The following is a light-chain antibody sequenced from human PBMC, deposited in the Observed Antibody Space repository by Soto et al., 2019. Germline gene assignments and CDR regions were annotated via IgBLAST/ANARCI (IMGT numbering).Light chain of an antibody. CDR3: QSYDSSLSHVV. J-gene: IGLJ2*01. CDR2: GNI. Sequence: QAVVTQPPSVSGAPGQRVTISCTGSSSNIGAGYDVHWYQQLPGTAPKLLIYGNINRPSGVPDRFSGSKSGTSASLAITGLQAEDEADYYCQSYDSSLSHVVFGGGTKLTVL. V-gene: IGLV1-40*01. CDR1: SSNIGAGYD.